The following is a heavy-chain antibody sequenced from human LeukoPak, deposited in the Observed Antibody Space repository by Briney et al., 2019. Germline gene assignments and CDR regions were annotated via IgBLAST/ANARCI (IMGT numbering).Heavy chain of an antibody. D-gene: IGHD6-19*01. J-gene: IGHJ4*02. V-gene: IGHV4-59*01. CDR1: GGSISSYY. CDR3: ARGWTVGNSGWYVDY. Sequence: KPSETLSLTCTVSGGSISSYYWTWIRQPPGKGLEWIGYIYSSGSTNYNPSLKSRVTISVDTSKNQFSLKLSSVTAADTAMYYCARGWTVGNSGWYVDYGGRGTLVTVSS. CDR2: IYSSGST.